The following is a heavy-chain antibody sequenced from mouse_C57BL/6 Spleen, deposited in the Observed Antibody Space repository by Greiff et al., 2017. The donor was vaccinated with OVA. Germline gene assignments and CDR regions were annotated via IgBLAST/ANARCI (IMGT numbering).Heavy chain of an antibody. D-gene: IGHD6-2*01. Sequence: QVQLQQSGAELVRPGASVTLSCKASGYTFTDYEMHWVKQTPVHGLEWIGAIDPETGGTAYNQKFKGKAILTADKSSSTAYMELRRLTSEDSAVYYCTRGVSYDAMDDWGQGTSVTVSS. CDR2: IDPETGGT. CDR1: GYTFTDYE. V-gene: IGHV1-15*01. J-gene: IGHJ4*01. CDR3: TRGVSYDAMDD.